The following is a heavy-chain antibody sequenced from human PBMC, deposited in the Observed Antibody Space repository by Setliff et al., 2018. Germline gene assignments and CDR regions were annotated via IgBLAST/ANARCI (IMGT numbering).Heavy chain of an antibody. Sequence: ASVTVSCKASGYTFTGYYMHWVRQAPGQGLEWMGWINPNSGGTNYAQKFQGWVTMTRDTSISTAYMELSRLRSDDTAVYYCARSGWLREYYFDYWGQGTLVTVSS. CDR3: ARSGWLREYYFDY. CDR2: INPNSGGT. D-gene: IGHD5-12*01. CDR1: GYTFTGYY. J-gene: IGHJ4*02. V-gene: IGHV1-2*04.